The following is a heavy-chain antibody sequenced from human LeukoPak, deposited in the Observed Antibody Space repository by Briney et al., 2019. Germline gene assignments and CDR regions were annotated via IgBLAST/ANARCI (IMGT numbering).Heavy chain of an antibody. CDR3: ARDKNFWSGYPY. J-gene: IGHJ4*02. CDR1: GFTFSSYA. Sequence: GGSLRLSCAASGFTFSSYAMHWVRQAPGKGLEGVAVISYDGSNKYYADSVKGRFTISRDNSKNTLYLQMNSLRAEDTAVYYCARDKNFWSGYPYWGQGTLVTVSS. V-gene: IGHV3-30-3*01. CDR2: ISYDGSNK. D-gene: IGHD3-3*01.